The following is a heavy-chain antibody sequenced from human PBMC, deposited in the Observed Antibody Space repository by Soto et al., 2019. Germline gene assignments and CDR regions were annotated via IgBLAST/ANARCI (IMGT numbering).Heavy chain of an antibody. CDR2: ISATGGST. CDR1: GFTFASYV. Sequence: GGSLRLSCAGSGFTFASYVMTWVRQAPGKGLEWVSSISATGGSTYYAGSVKGRFTISRDNSKNTLFLQMNSLIAEDTAIYYCANAEHPRRSIGFDYWGQGTLVTFSS. D-gene: IGHD3-16*02. CDR3: ANAEHPRRSIGFDY. V-gene: IGHV3-23*01. J-gene: IGHJ4*02.